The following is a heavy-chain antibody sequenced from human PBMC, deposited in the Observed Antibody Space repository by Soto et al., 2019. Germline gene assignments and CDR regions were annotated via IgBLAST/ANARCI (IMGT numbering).Heavy chain of an antibody. D-gene: IGHD3-3*01. CDR2: IKSKTDGGTT. CDR3: TTDKAYYDFWSFYYYGMDV. J-gene: IGHJ6*02. Sequence: EVQLVESGGGLVKPGGSLRLSCAASGFTFSNAWMNWVRQAPGKGLEWVGRIKSKTDGGTTDYAAPVKGRITISRDDSKNTLYLQMNSLKTEDTAVYYCTTDKAYYDFWSFYYYGMDVWGQGTTVTVSS. CDR1: GFTFSNAW. V-gene: IGHV3-15*07.